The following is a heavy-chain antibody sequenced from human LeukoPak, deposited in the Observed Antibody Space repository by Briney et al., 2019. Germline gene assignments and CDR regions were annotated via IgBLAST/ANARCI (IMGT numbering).Heavy chain of an antibody. V-gene: IGHV3-23*01. D-gene: IGHD5-18*01. CDR3: AKAPQLRPLSWFDP. CDR1: GFTFSNYA. CDR2: IGYSGGST. Sequence: GGSLRLSCAASGFTFSNYAMSWVRQAPGKGLEWVSVIGYSGGSTYYADSVKGRFTISRDNSKNTLHLQMDSLRAEDTAVYFCAKAPQLRPLSWFDPWGQGTLVTVSS. J-gene: IGHJ5*02.